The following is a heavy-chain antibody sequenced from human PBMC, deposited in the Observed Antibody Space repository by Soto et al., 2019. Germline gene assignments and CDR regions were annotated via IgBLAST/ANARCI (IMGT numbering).Heavy chain of an antibody. D-gene: IGHD2-15*01. CDR1: EFPFSNYA. Sequence: GGSLRLCFTAYEFPFSNYALSLVRQAPGKGLEWVSAISPSGAATYYVDSVKGRFTISRDNSKNTLYVQMNSLRAEDTGVYYCARCAVLSTTSGAWCNGFDPWGQGTLVTVSS. CDR2: ISPSGAAT. V-gene: IGHV3-23*01. CDR3: ARCAVLSTTSGAWCNGFDP. J-gene: IGHJ5*02.